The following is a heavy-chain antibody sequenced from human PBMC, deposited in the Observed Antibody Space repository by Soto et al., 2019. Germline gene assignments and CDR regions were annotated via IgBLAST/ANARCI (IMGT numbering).Heavy chain of an antibody. D-gene: IGHD3-10*01. J-gene: IGHJ5*02. CDR1: GGSINSSGYY. V-gene: IGHV4-39*07. Sequence: PSETLSLTCIVSGGSINSSGYYWGWIRQPPGKGLEWIGNIYYSGSTYYNPSLKSRVTISVDTSKNQFSLKLSSVTAADTAVYYCARDLWSHMPGWFDPWGQGTLVTVSS. CDR3: ARDLWSHMPGWFDP. CDR2: IYYSGST.